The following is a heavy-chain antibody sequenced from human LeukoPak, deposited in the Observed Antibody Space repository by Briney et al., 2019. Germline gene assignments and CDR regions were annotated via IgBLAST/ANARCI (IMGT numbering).Heavy chain of an antibody. CDR2: IYYSGST. D-gene: IGHD3-16*02. J-gene: IGHJ4*02. CDR1: GGSISSSSYY. V-gene: IGHV4-39*01. CDR3: GKNYDYFWGSYRPFDY. Sequence: SETLSLTCTVSGGSISSSSYYWGWIRQPPGKGLEWIGSIYYSGSTYYNPSLKSRVTISVDTSKNQFSLKLRSVTAGDTAVYYCGKNYDYFWGSYRPFDYWGQGTLVTVSS.